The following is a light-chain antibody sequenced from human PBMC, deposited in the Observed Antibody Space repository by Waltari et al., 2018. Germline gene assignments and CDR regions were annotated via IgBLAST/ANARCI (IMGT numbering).Light chain of an antibody. CDR3: CSYAGSSTPYV. CDR1: SSDVVSYNL. V-gene: IGLV2-23*01. J-gene: IGLJ1*01. CDR2: EGS. Sequence: QSALTQPASVSGSPGQSITISCTGTSSDVVSYNLVSLYQHHPGKAPKLMIYEGSKRPSGVSNRFSGSKSGNTASLTISGLQAEDEADYYCCSYAGSSTPYVFGTGTKVTVL.